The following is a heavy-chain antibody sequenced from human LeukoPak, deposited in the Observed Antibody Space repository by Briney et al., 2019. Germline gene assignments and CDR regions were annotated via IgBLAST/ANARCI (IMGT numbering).Heavy chain of an antibody. Sequence: ASVKVSCKVSGYTLTELSMHWVRQAPGKGLEWMGGFDPEDGETIYAQKFQGRVTMTEDTSTDTAYMELSSLRSEDTAVYYCATVSLDFGVVTDPQYYFGYWGQGTLVTVSS. V-gene: IGHV1-24*01. D-gene: IGHD3-3*01. CDR2: FDPEDGET. CDR3: ATVSLDFGVVTDPQYYFGY. CDR1: GYTLTELS. J-gene: IGHJ4*02.